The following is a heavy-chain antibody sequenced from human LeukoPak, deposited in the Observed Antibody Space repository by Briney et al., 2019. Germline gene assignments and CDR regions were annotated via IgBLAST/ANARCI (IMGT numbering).Heavy chain of an antibody. J-gene: IGHJ4*02. CDR1: GFTFSNYA. CDR3: ARTPSGGWYGKY. CDR2: ISYDGSNK. Sequence: GGSLRLSCTASGFTFSNYAMHWVRQAPGKGLEWVALISYDGSNKYYADSMWGRFTISRDNSKNTLYLQMDSLRGEDTAVYYCARTPSGGWYGKYWGQGTLVTVSS. D-gene: IGHD6-19*01. V-gene: IGHV3-30*04.